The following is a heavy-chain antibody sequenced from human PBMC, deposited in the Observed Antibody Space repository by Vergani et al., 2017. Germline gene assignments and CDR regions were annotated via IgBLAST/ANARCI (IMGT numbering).Heavy chain of an antibody. CDR2: IRGSGGST. D-gene: IGHD3-22*01. J-gene: IGHJ4*02. CDR3: AKVSLGYYNFDY. Sequence: EVQLLESGGGLVQPGGSLRLSCAASGFTFSSYAMSWVRQAPGKGLEWVSAIRGSGGSTYYADSVKGRFTISRANSKNTLYLQMNSLRAEDTAVYYWAKVSLGYYNFDYWGQGTLVTVSS. V-gene: IGHV3-23*01. CDR1: GFTFSSYA.